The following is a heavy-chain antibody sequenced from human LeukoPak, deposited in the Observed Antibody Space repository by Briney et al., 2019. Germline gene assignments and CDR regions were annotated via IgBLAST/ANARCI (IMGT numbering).Heavy chain of an antibody. V-gene: IGHV1-18*01. CDR1: GYTFTSYG. Sequence: ASVKVSCKASGYTFTSYGISWVRQAPGQGLEWMGWISAYNGNTNYAQKLQGRVTMTTDTSTSTAYMELRSLRSDDTAVYYCARAKGHPDFADAFDIWGQGTMVTVSS. CDR2: ISAYNGNT. J-gene: IGHJ3*02. CDR3: ARAKGHPDFADAFDI.